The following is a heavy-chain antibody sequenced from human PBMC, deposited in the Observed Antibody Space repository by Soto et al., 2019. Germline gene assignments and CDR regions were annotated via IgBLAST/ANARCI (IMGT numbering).Heavy chain of an antibody. D-gene: IGHD3-3*01. V-gene: IGHV1-2*04. Sequence: ASVTVSCKASGYTFTGYYMHWVRQAPGQGLEWMGWINPNSSGTNYAQKFQGWVTMTRDTSISTAYMELSRLRSDDTAVYYCARGQKGWVLRFLEWLPPPDYWGQGTLVTVSS. J-gene: IGHJ4*02. CDR1: GYTFTGYY. CDR2: INPNSSGT. CDR3: ARGQKGWVLRFLEWLPPPDY.